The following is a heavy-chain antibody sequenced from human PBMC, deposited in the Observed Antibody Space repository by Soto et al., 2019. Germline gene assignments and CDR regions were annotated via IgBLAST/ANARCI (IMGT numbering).Heavy chain of an antibody. V-gene: IGHV4-59*01. CDR2: IYYSGST. D-gene: IGHD5-18*01. CDR1: GGSISSYY. J-gene: IGHJ4*02. CDR3: ARGGRSAMDF. Sequence: QVQLQESGPGLVKPSETLSLTCTVSGGSISSYYWSWIRQPPGKGLEWIGYIYYSGSTNYNPSLKSRVTISVDTSKNQCSLELSSVTAADTAVYYCARGGRSAMDFWGQGTLVTVSS.